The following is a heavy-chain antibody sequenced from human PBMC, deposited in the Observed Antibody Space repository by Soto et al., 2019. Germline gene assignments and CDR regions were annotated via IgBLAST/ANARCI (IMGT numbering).Heavy chain of an antibody. V-gene: IGHV3-23*01. D-gene: IGHD6-13*01. J-gene: IGHJ1*01. Sequence: PGGSLRLSCAASGFTFSSYAMSWVRQAPGKGLEWVSATSGSGGSTYYADSVKGRFTISRDNSKNTLYLQMNSLRAEDTAVYYCAKDLLGSGSSSWYPEYFQHWGQGTLVTVSS. CDR3: AKDLLGSGSSSWYPEYFQH. CDR2: TSGSGGST. CDR1: GFTFSSYA.